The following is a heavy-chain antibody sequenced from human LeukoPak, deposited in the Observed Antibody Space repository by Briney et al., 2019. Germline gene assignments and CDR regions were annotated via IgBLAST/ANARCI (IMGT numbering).Heavy chain of an antibody. V-gene: IGHV4-4*07. D-gene: IGHD3-10*01. CDR2: IYTSGST. CDR3: AREELLWFGELPAGWFDP. CDR1: GGSISSYY. Sequence: SETLSLTCTVSGGSISSYYWSWIRQPAGKGLEWIGRIYTSGSTNYNPSLKRRVTISVDTSKNQFSLKLSSVTAADTAVYYCAREELLWFGELPAGWFDPWGQGTLVTVSS. J-gene: IGHJ5*02.